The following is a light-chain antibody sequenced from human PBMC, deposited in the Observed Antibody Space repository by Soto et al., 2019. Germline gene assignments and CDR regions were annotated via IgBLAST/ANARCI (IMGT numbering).Light chain of an antibody. CDR1: QSMSGNY. CDR2: GAS. CDR3: QQYVISVT. V-gene: IGKV3-20*01. Sequence: EIVLTQSPGTLSLSPGERATLSCRASQSMSGNYLAWYQQKPGQAPRLLIYGASNRATGIPERFSGSGSGTDFTLTISRLEPQDSAIYYCQQYVISVTFGQGTRLEIK. J-gene: IGKJ5*01.